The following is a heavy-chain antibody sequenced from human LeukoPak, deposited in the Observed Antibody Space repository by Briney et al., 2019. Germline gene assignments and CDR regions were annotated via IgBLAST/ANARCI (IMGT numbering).Heavy chain of an antibody. CDR2: IHTSGNT. J-gene: IGHJ4*02. D-gene: IGHD3-9*01. V-gene: IGHV4-4*07. CDR1: GGSISTYY. Sequence: SETLSLTCTVSGGSISTYYWSWIRQPAGKGLEWIGRIHTSGNTDYNPSLKSRVTMSVDTSKNQFSLKLSSVTAADTAVYYCARLGIADYDILTGYYQGGTFDYWGQGTLVTVSS. CDR3: ARLGIADYDILTGYYQGGTFDY.